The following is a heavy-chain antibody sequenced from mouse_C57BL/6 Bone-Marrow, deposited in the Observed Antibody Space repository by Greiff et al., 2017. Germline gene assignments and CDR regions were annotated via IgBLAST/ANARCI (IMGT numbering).Heavy chain of an antibody. CDR2: IDPSDSET. CDR1: GYTFTSYW. J-gene: IGHJ1*03. Sequence: QVQLQQPGAELVRPGSSVKLSCKASGYTFTSYWMHWVKQRPIQGLEWIGNIDPSDSETHYNQKFKDKATLTVDKSSSTAYMQLSSLTSEDSAVYYGAKAGRSCSNRYWYFDVWGTGTTVTVSS. CDR3: AKAGRSCSNRYWYFDV. V-gene: IGHV1-52*01. D-gene: IGHD1-3*01.